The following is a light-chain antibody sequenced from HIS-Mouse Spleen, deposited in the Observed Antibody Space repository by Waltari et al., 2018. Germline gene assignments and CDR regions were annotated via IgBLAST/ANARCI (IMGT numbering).Light chain of an antibody. CDR1: QSISSY. V-gene: IGKV1-39*01. CDR2: AAS. J-gene: IGKJ2*01. Sequence: DIQMTQSPSSPSASVGDRVTTTCRASQSISSYLNWYQQKPGKAPKLLIYAASSLQSGVPSRFSGSGSGTDFTLTISSLQPEDFATYYCQQSYSSLMYTFGQGTKLEIK. CDR3: QQSYSSLMYT.